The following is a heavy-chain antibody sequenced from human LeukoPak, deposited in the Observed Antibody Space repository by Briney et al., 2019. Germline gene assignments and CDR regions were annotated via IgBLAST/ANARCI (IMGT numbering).Heavy chain of an antibody. CDR3: ARARGVGTTTDY. CDR2: IYYSGST. D-gene: IGHD1-26*01. V-gene: IGHV4-39*07. J-gene: IGHJ4*02. CDR1: GGSISSSSYY. Sequence: SETLSLTCTVSGGSISSSSYYWGWIRQPPGKGLEWIGSIYYSGSTYYNPSLKSRVTISVDTPKNQFSLKLSSVTAADTAVYYCARARGVGTTTDYWGQGTLVTVSS.